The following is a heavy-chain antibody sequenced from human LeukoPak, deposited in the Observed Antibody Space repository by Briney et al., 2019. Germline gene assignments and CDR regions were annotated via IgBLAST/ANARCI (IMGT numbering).Heavy chain of an antibody. CDR2: ISSSSNYI. CDR3: ARDGLAAAGFDY. D-gene: IGHD6-13*01. V-gene: IGHV3-21*01. J-gene: IGHJ4*02. CDR1: GFTFSDHY. Sequence: GGSLRLSCAASGFTFSDHYMDWVRQAPGKGLEWVSSISSSSNYIYYADSLKGRFTISRDNAKNSLYLQMNSLRAEDTAVYYCARDGLAAAGFDYWGQGTLVTVSS.